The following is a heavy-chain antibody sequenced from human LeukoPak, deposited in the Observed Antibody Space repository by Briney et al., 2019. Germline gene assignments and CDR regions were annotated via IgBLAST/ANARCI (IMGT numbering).Heavy chain of an antibody. J-gene: IGHJ4*02. CDR3: AKTRPLDSSSWSHGDY. CDR1: GFTFSSCA. Sequence: GGSLRLSCAASGFTFSSCAMTWVRQTPGKGLEWVSVISGSGDSTYYGDSVKGRFTISRDNSKNTLYLQMNSLRAEDTAVYYCAKTRPLDSSSWSHGDYWGQGTLVTVSS. V-gene: IGHV3-23*01. D-gene: IGHD6-13*01. CDR2: ISGSGDST.